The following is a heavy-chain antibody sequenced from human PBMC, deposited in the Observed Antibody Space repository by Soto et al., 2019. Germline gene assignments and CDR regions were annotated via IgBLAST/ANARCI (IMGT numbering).Heavy chain of an antibody. CDR3: ARGPKWGYQFVA. CDR2: LIPLFGTT. D-gene: IGHD7-27*01. V-gene: IGHV1-69*06. J-gene: IGHJ4*02. CDR1: GGTFSGHA. Sequence: QVQLVQSGAEVKKPGSSVKVSCEASGGTFSGHAISWVRQAPGQGPEWMGGLIPLFGTTQHAQNFQDRLTITADKSTSTAHMARTSLRFADTAIYYGARGPKWGYQFVARGQGTLVTVSS.